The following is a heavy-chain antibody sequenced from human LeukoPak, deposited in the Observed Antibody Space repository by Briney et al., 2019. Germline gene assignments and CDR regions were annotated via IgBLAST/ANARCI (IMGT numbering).Heavy chain of an antibody. V-gene: IGHV3-30-3*01. CDR2: ISYDGSNK. D-gene: IGHD6-19*01. CDR1: GFTFSSYA. CDR3: AREPEQWLVVYFDY. J-gene: IGHJ4*02. Sequence: PGRSLRLSCAASGFTFSSYAMHWVRQAPGKGLEWVAVISYDGSNKYYADSVKGRFTISRDNSKNTLYLQMNSLRAEDTAVYYCAREPEQWLVVYFDYWGQGTPVTVSS.